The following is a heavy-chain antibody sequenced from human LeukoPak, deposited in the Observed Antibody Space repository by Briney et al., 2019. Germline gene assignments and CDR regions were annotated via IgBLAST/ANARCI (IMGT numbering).Heavy chain of an antibody. CDR2: IKPKSGGT. Sequence: ASVKVSCKASGHTLAGYYLHWVRQAPGQGLEWMGWIKPKSGGTQSAQKFQGRVTTDRDTSLSTVYMELSGLRFGDTAIYYCASAESHDYGETWGQGTLVTVSS. CDR1: GHTLAGYY. D-gene: IGHD3-16*01. V-gene: IGHV1-2*02. J-gene: IGHJ4*02. CDR3: ASAESHDYGET.